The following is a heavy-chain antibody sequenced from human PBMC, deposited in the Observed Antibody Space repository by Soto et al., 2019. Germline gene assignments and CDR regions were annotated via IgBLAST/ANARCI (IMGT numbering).Heavy chain of an antibody. J-gene: IGHJ4*02. CDR2: ISYDGSDK. V-gene: IGHV3-30-3*01. Sequence: QVQLVESGGGVVQPGRSLRLSCAASGFTFSPYTMHWVRQTPGKGLEWVAVISYDGSDKYYADSVRGRFTISRDNSKNSLFLQMNSLRDEDTALYYCARGGGFCGADCYKGGIAYWGQGALVTVSS. CDR3: ARGGGFCGADCYKGGIAY. CDR1: GFTFSPYT. D-gene: IGHD2-21*02.